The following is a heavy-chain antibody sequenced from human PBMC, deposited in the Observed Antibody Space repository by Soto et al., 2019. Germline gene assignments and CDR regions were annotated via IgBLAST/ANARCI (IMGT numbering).Heavy chain of an antibody. CDR1: GGSFSCYY. D-gene: IGHD2-2*01. Sequence: SETLSLTCAVYGGSFSCYYLSWIRQPPGKGLEWIGEINHSGSTNYNPSLKSRVTISVDTSKYQFSLKLSSVTAADTAVYYCASRPYCSSTSCYNWFDPWGQGTLVTVSS. J-gene: IGHJ5*02. V-gene: IGHV4-34*01. CDR2: INHSGST. CDR3: ASRPYCSSTSCYNWFDP.